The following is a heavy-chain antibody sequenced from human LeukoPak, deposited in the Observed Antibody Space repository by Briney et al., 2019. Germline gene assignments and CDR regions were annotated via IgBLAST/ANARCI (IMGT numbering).Heavy chain of an antibody. CDR2: IAYDGGNK. CDR3: VKALTDDAFDI. Sequence: GGSLRLSCAASGFTFSSYGIHWVRQTPGKGLEWVAVIAYDGGNKYYADSVKGRFTISRDNSKNTLYLQMSSLRPEDTAVYYCVKALTDDAFDIWGQGTMVTVSS. CDR1: GFTFSSYG. J-gene: IGHJ3*02. V-gene: IGHV3-30*14.